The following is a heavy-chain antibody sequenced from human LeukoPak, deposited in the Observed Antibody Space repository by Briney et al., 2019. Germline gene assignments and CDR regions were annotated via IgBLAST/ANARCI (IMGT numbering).Heavy chain of an antibody. CDR3: ARDSGYDWGSLGD. D-gene: IGHD5-12*01. Sequence: PGGSLRLSCAASGFTFSSNYMSWVRQAPGKGLEWVSVIYSGGSTYYADSVKGRFTISRDNSKNTLYLQMNSLRAEDTAVYYCARDSGYDWGSLGDGGQGNLVTVS. V-gene: IGHV3-66*02. CDR1: GFTFSSNY. J-gene: IGHJ4*02. CDR2: IYSGGST.